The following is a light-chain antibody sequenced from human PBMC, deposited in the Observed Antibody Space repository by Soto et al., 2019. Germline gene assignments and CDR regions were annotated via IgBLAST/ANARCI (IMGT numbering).Light chain of an antibody. CDR2: KAS. V-gene: IGKV1-5*03. Sequence: DIQMTQSPSTLSGSVGDRVTITCRASQTISSWLAWYQQRPGKAPKLLIYKASTLKSGVPSRFSGSGSGTEFPLAISSLQPDDVATYCCQHYNSYSEAFGQGTKVELK. CDR1: QTISSW. J-gene: IGKJ1*01. CDR3: QHYNSYSEA.